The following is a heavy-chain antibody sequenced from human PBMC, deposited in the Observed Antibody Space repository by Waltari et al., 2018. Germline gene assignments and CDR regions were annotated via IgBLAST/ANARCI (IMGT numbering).Heavy chain of an antibody. CDR1: GYTFTGYY. CDR2: INPYSGGT. V-gene: IGHV1-2*06. Sequence: QVQLVQSGAEVEKPGASVKVSCRASGYTFTGYYIHWVRQAPGQGLAWMGRINPYSGGTSYPREFQGRVTMTSDTSINTAYMELSGLRTDDTAVYYCARDTREETTNFDYWGQGTLVTVSS. CDR3: ARDTREETTNFDY. D-gene: IGHD1-1*01. J-gene: IGHJ4*02.